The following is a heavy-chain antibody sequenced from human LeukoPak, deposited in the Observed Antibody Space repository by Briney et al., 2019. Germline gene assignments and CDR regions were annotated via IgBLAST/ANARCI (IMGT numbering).Heavy chain of an antibody. D-gene: IGHD5-18*01. J-gene: IGHJ5*02. V-gene: IGHV3-23*01. Sequence: GGSLRLSCAASGFTISSYARSWVRQAPGKGLEWVSAISGSGGSTYYADSVKGRFTISRDSSKNTLYLQMNSLRAEDKYVYYCAETRVDTAMGTNWFDPWGQGTMVTVSS. CDR2: ISGSGGST. CDR3: AETRVDTAMGTNWFDP. CDR1: GFTISSYA.